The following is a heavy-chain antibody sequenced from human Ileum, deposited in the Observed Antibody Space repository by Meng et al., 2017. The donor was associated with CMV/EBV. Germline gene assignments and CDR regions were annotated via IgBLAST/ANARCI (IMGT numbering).Heavy chain of an antibody. CDR2: INTNTGNP. CDR3: ARDGLNERYFDY. V-gene: IGHV7-4-1*02. J-gene: IGHJ4*02. Sequence: CKASVYTFTTNNLIWVRQAPGQGPEWMGWINTNTGNPTYARDLTGRFVFSSDTSVSTAYLQISSLKAEDTAVYYCARDGLNERYFDYWGQGTLVTVSS. CDR1: VYTFTTNN.